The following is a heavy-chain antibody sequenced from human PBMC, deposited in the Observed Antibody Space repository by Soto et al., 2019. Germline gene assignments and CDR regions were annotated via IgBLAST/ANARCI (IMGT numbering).Heavy chain of an antibody. Sequence: SETLSLTCTVSGGSISGSSYYWGWIRQPPGKGLEWIGSIYYSGSTYYNPSLKSRVTISVDTSKNQFSLKLSSVTAADTAVYYCARQDFDIVVVVAATEFDYWGQGTLVTVSS. V-gene: IGHV4-39*01. CDR3: ARQDFDIVVVVAATEFDY. CDR1: GGSISGSSYY. D-gene: IGHD2-15*01. J-gene: IGHJ4*02. CDR2: IYYSGST.